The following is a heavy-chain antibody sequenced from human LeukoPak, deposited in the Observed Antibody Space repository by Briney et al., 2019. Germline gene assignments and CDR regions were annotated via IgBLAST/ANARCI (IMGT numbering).Heavy chain of an antibody. Sequence: SETLSLTCAVYGGSFSGYYWSWIRQPPGKGLEWIGYIYYSGSTNYNPSLKSRVTISVDTSKNQFSLKLSSVTAADTAVYYCARGGAYCGGDCYPGAFDIWGQGTMVTVSS. V-gene: IGHV4-59*01. CDR2: IYYSGST. CDR3: ARGGAYCGGDCYPGAFDI. J-gene: IGHJ3*02. CDR1: GGSFSGYY. D-gene: IGHD2-21*02.